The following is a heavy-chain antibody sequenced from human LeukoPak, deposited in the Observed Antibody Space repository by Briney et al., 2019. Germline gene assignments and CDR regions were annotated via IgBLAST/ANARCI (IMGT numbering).Heavy chain of an antibody. J-gene: IGHJ6*02. Sequence: FGPTLVNPQRTCWLPWTFPGASLTTAERFGTGFRRPPGKPLEWLAPIVWNDYKYYSTSLKTRITISTDTSKNPVVLTMTNMDPVDTATYYCARSVAYCGGDCYSWPPYYYYYGMDVWGPGTTVTVSS. CDR3: ARSVAYCGGDCYSWPPYYYYYGMDV. V-gene: IGHV2-70*18. CDR2: IVWNDYK. D-gene: IGHD2-21*02. CDR1: GASLTTAERF.